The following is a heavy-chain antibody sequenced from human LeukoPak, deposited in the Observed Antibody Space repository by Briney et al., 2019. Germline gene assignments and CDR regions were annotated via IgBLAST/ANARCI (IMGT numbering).Heavy chain of an antibody. CDR3: ARGDQAFDY. J-gene: IGHJ4*02. Sequence: SQTLSLTCAISGDSVSSNSAVWNWIRQSPSRGLEWLGRTYYRSKWSNNYAVSVKSRIIINPDTSENQFSLQLNSMTPEDTAVYYCARGDQAFDYWGQGTLVTVSS. CDR1: GDSVSSNSAV. V-gene: IGHV6-1*01. D-gene: IGHD2-2*01. CDR2: TYYRSKWSN.